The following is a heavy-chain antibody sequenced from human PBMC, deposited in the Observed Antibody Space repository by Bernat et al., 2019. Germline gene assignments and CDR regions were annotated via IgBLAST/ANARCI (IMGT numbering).Heavy chain of an antibody. J-gene: IGHJ3*02. CDR1: GFTFSSYG. D-gene: IGHD6-19*01. Sequence: QVQLVESGGDVVQPGKSLRLSCAASGFTFSSYGMHWVRQAPGKGLEWVAVIWYDGSNKYYADSVKGRFTISRDNSKNTLYLQMNSLRAEDTAVYYCARAGAGIAVAGPNDAFDIWGQGTMVTVSS. CDR3: ARAGAGIAVAGPNDAFDI. V-gene: IGHV3-33*01. CDR2: IWYDGSNK.